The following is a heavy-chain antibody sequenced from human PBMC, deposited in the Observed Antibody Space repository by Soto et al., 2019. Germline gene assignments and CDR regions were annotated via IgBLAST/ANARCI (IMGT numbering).Heavy chain of an antibody. V-gene: IGHV3-23*01. Sequence: GGSLRLSCAASEFTFSSYAMSWVRQAPGKGLEWVSAITSGGSSTYYADSVKGRFTTSRDSSKNTLYLQMNSLRAEDTAIYYCARSIAVAVAYYYGMDVWGPGTTVTVSS. J-gene: IGHJ6*02. D-gene: IGHD6-19*01. CDR2: ITSGGSST. CDR1: EFTFSSYA. CDR3: ARSIAVAVAYYYGMDV.